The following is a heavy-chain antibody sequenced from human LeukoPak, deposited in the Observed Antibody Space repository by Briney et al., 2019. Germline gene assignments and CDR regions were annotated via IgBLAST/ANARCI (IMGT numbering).Heavy chain of an antibody. CDR2: ISDTGNT. CDR1: GFTLSSYA. CDR3: AKHSGSYPLDY. V-gene: IGHV3-23*01. Sequence: GGSLRLSCAASGFTLSSYAMSWVRQAPGKGLEWVSAISDTGNTYHADSVKGRFTISRDSSKNTLFLQMNRLRPEDAAVYYCAKHSGSYPLDYWGQGTLVTVSS. J-gene: IGHJ4*02. D-gene: IGHD1-26*01.